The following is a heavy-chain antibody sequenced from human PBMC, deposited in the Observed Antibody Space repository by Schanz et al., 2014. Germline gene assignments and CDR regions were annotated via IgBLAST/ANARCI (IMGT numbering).Heavy chain of an antibody. J-gene: IGHJ6*02. V-gene: IGHV3-48*04. D-gene: IGHD2-15*01. CDR3: AKGMGYCSGGTCYDYYYYGLDV. Sequence: EVQLLDSGGGLVQPGGSLRLSCAASGFTFSTYAMSWVRQAPGKGLEWVSYISGTTTYTNYADSVKGRFTISRDNAKNSLYLQMNSLRAEDTAVFYCAKGMGYCSGGTCYDYYYYGLDVWGQGTTVTVSS. CDR2: ISGTTTYT. CDR1: GFTFSTYA.